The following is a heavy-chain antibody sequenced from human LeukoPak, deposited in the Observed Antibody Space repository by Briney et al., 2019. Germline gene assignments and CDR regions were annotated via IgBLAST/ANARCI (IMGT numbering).Heavy chain of an antibody. CDR2: ISGSGDFT. CDR3: AKDGASDGYNYPDY. CDR1: GFTFSNYG. V-gene: IGHV3-23*01. Sequence: PGGSLRLSCAASGFTFSNYGMSWVRQAPGKGLEWVSDISGSGDFTYYADSVKGRFTISRDKSKKTLYLQMNSLRAEDTAVYYCAKDGASDGYNYPDYWGQGTLVTVSS. J-gene: IGHJ4*02. D-gene: IGHD5-24*01.